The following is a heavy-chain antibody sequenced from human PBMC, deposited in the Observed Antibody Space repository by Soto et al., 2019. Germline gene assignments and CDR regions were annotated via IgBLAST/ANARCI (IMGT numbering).Heavy chain of an antibody. V-gene: IGHV4-31*03. J-gene: IGHJ3*02. CDR1: GGFISSGGHH. CDR3: ARHSSSWVGGRLFAAFDI. Sequence: TSQTLSLTYTVSGGFISSGGHHWSWIRQHPGKGLEWIGYIYYSGRTNYTPSLKSRLTISVDTSKDQFSLKLSSVTAADTAVYYCARHSSSWVGGRLFAAFDIWGQGTMVT. D-gene: IGHD6-13*01. CDR2: IYYSGRT.